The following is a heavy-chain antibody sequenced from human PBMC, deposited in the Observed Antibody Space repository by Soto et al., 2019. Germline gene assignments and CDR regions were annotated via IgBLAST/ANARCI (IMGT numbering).Heavy chain of an antibody. CDR3: XXXXDRPDNGLDM. Sequence: QVQLVESGGGVVQPGRSLRLSCAASGFTFSKYGMHWVRQAPGKGLEWVAVILHDGGDQRYGDSVKGRFTISRDNSKNTLYLQINSLXXXXXXXXXXXXXXDRPDNGLDMWGQGTMVTVSS. CDR1: GFTFSKYG. D-gene: IGHD2-8*01. CDR2: ILHDGGDQ. V-gene: IGHV3-33*03. J-gene: IGHJ3*02.